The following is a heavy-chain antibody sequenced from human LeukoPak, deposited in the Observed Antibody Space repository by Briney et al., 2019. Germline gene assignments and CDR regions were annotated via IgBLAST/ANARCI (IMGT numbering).Heavy chain of an antibody. CDR1: GFTFSNYA. Sequence: GSLRLSCAASGFTFSNYAMSWVRQAPGKGLEWVSAISGSGGSTDYADSVKGRFTISKNNSKNTLYLQMDSLRAEDTAVYYCAKERPDFWSGSQYYGMDVWGQGTTVTVSS. V-gene: IGHV3-23*01. J-gene: IGHJ6*02. D-gene: IGHD3-3*01. CDR2: ISGSGGST. CDR3: AKERPDFWSGSQYYGMDV.